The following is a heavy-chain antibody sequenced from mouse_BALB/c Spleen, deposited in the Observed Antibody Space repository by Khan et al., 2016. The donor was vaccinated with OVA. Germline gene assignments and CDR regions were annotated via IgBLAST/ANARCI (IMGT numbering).Heavy chain of an antibody. CDR2: IDPANGEV. D-gene: IGHD2-10*01. Sequence: VQLMQSGADFVKPGASVKLSCTASGFNIKDTYMHWINQRPQQGLVWIGRIDPANGEVKYEPKLQDKVTIAADAASNTPYLQLSRLTSEDTAVYYCLRGPYSGLFAYWGQGTLVTVSA. CDR1: GFNIKDTY. CDR3: LRGPYSGLFAY. V-gene: IGHV14-3*02. J-gene: IGHJ3*01.